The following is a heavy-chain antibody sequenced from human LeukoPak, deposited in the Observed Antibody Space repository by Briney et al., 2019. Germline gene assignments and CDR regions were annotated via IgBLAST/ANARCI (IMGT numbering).Heavy chain of an antibody. D-gene: IGHD6-13*01. CDR2: INAGNGNT. J-gene: IGHJ4*02. CDR3: GIAAAGTPIIY. V-gene: IGHV1-3*01. CDR1: GYTFTSYA. Sequence: ASVKVSCKASGYTFTSYAMHWVRQAPGQRLEWMGWINAGNGNTKYSQKFQGRVTITRDTSASTAYMELSSLRSEDTAVYYCGIAAAGTPIIYWGQGTLVTVSS.